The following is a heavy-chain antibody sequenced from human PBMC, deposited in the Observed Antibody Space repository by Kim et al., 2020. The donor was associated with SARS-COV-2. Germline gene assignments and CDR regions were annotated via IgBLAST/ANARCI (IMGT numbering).Heavy chain of an antibody. CDR1: GGSISSGGYY. Sequence: SETLSLTCTVSGGSISSGGYYWSWIRQHPGKGLEWIGYIYYSGSTYYNPSLKSRVTISVDTSKNQFSLKLSSVTAADTAVYYCARTLLRYFDWLPPDAFDIWGQGTMVTVSS. D-gene: IGHD3-9*01. CDR2: IYYSGST. J-gene: IGHJ3*02. CDR3: ARTLLRYFDWLPPDAFDI. V-gene: IGHV4-31*03.